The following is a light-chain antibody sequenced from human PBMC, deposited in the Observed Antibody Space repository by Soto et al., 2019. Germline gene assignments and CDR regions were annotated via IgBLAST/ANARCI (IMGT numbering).Light chain of an antibody. CDR1: QSVSSSY. CDR3: QQYGSSPIT. J-gene: IGKJ5*01. CDR2: GAS. Sequence: EIVLTQSPGTLSLSPGERATLSCRASQSVSSSYLGWYQQKPGQAPRLLMYGASSRATGIPERFSGSGSGTDFTLTISRLEPEDFAVYYCQQYGSSPITFGQGTRLENK. V-gene: IGKV3-20*01.